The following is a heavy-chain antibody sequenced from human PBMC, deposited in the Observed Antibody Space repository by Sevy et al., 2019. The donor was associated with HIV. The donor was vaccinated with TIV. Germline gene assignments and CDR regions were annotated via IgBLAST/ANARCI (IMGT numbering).Heavy chain of an antibody. CDR1: GYTVTSYA. D-gene: IGHD6-13*01. CDR2: TNAGNGNT. CDR3: AREVQQPGSGMDV. V-gene: IGHV1-3*01. Sequence: ASVKVSCKASGYTVTSYAMHWVRQAPGQRLEWMGWTNAGNGNTKYSQKFQGRVTITRDTSASTAYMELSSLRSEDTAVYYCAREVQQPGSGMDVWGQGTTVTVSS. J-gene: IGHJ6*02.